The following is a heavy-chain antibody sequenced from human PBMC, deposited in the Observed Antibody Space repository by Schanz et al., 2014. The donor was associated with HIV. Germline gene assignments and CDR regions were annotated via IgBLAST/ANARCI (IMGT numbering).Heavy chain of an antibody. CDR2: IIPIFDTT. CDR1: GGTFSSSA. J-gene: IGHJ4*02. CDR3: ARTYTGDWSTGAD. D-gene: IGHD2-21*02. V-gene: IGHV1-69*06. Sequence: QVQLVQSGAEVKKTGSSVKVSCKASGGTFSSSAISWVRQAPGQGLEWMGGIIPIFDTTNYAQKFQGRATITADKSTSTVYMDLSSLRSEDTAVYYCARTYTGDWSTGADWGQGTLVTVSS.